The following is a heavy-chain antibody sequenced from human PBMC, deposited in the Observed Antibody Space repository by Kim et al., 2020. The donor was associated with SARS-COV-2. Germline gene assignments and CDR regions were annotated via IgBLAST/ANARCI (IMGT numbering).Heavy chain of an antibody. D-gene: IGHD2-8*01. Sequence: GGSLRLSCAASGFTFGSYWMTWVRQAPGKGLEWVATIKHNGSEKYAVAAVKGRSTISRDNANNPHYLQMNRLSAEATAEYYAAKDYGHNCPKGVCPPDP. CDR3: AKDYGHNCPKGVCPPDP. J-gene: IGHJ5*02. V-gene: IGHV3-7*03. CDR1: GFTFGSYW. CDR2: IKHNGSEK.